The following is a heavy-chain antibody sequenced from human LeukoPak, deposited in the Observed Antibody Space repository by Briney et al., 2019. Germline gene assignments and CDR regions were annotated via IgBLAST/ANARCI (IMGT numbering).Heavy chain of an antibody. J-gene: IGHJ5*02. V-gene: IGHV4-4*07. CDR2: IYASGNS. Sequence: SETLSLTCTVSGASISSHYWSWIRQPAGKGLEWIGRIYASGNSNYNPSLESRLTMSIDTSKNQFSLKLSSVTAADTAVYYCARDRPYDYSTYNWFDPWGQGTLVTVSS. CDR3: ARDRPYDYSTYNWFDP. D-gene: IGHD4-11*01. CDR1: GASISSHY.